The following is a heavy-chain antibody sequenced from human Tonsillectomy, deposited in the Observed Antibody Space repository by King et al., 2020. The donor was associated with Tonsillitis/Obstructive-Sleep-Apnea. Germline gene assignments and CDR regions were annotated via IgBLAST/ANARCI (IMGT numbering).Heavy chain of an antibody. CDR3: AGLTTVRNYYYYMDV. V-gene: IGHV4-59*08. Sequence: MQLQESGPGLVKPSETLSLTCTVSGGSISSYYWSWIRPPPGKGLEWIGYIYYSGSTNYNPSLKSRVTISVDTSKNQFSLKLSSVTAADTAVYYCAGLTTVRNYYYYMDVWGKGTTVTVSS. CDR1: GGSISSYY. J-gene: IGHJ6*03. D-gene: IGHD4-11*01. CDR2: IYYSGST.